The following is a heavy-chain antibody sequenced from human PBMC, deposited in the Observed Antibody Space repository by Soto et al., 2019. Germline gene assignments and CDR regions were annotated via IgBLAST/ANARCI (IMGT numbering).Heavy chain of an antibody. CDR1: GFTFSSYG. J-gene: IGHJ6*03. D-gene: IGHD6-6*01. CDR3: AKDLRAARPDWYYYYYMDV. Sequence: PGGSLRLSCAASGFTFSSYGMHWVRQAPGKGLEWVAVISYDGSNKYYADSVKGRFTISRDNSKNTLYLQMNSLRAEDTAVYYCAKDLRAARPDWYYYYYMDVWGKGTTVTV. CDR2: ISYDGSNK. V-gene: IGHV3-30*18.